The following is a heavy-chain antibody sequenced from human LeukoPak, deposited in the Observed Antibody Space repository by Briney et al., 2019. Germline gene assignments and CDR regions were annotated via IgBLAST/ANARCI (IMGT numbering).Heavy chain of an antibody. Sequence: SETLSLTCTISDDSIRTHYWSWIRQPPGKGLECIGYVYFSGITNYNPSLKSRVTMSVDTSKNQLSLKLSSVTAADTAVYYCARTARLPDSWGQGALVTVSS. CDR2: VYFSGIT. V-gene: IGHV4-4*09. CDR1: DDSIRTHY. CDR3: ARTARLPDS. J-gene: IGHJ4*02. D-gene: IGHD2-21*01.